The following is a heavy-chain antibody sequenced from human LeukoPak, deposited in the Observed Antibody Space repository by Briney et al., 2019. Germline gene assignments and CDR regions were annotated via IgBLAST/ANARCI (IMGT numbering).Heavy chain of an antibody. Sequence: GASVKVSCKASGYTFTSYGISWVRQAPGQGLEWMGWISAYNGNTNYAQKLQGRVTMTPDTSTSPAYMELRSLRSDDTAVYYCARDLPGIAVAGKGFDYWGQGTLVTVSS. CDR1: GYTFTSYG. V-gene: IGHV1-18*01. CDR3: ARDLPGIAVAGKGFDY. D-gene: IGHD6-19*01. CDR2: ISAYNGNT. J-gene: IGHJ4*02.